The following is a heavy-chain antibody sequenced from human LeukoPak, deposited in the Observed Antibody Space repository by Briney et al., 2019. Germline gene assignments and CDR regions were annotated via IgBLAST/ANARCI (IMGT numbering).Heavy chain of an antibody. V-gene: IGHV4-61*02. D-gene: IGHD5-12*01. J-gene: IGHJ4*02. CDR3: ARGYIVATSFDY. Sequence: SETLSLTCTASGGSISSGSYYWSWIRQPAGKGLEWIGRIYTSGSTNYNPSLKSRVTISVDTSKNQFSLKLSSVTAADTAVYYCARGYIVATSFDYWGQGTLVTVSS. CDR2: IYTSGST. CDR1: GGSISSGSYY.